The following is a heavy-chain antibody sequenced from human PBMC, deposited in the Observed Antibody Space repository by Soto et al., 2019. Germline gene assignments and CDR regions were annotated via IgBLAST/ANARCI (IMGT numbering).Heavy chain of an antibody. Sequence: LRLSCTASGFTFGDYAMSWFRQAPGKGLEWVGFIRSKAYGGTTEYAASVKGRFTISRDDSKSIAYLQMNSLKTEDTAVYYCTRRVRLWYYYDSSGYSDYWGQGTLVTVSS. J-gene: IGHJ4*02. CDR3: TRRVRLWYYYDSSGYSDY. CDR2: IRSKAYGGTT. CDR1: GFTFGDYA. D-gene: IGHD3-22*01. V-gene: IGHV3-49*03.